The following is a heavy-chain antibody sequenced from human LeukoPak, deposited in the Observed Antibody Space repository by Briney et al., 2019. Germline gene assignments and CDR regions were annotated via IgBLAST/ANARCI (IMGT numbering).Heavy chain of an antibody. CDR2: IYENGGTT. D-gene: IGHD2-21*02. J-gene: IGHJ4*02. CDR3: ARDQGVTGSPDY. CDR1: GFTFRSHA. V-gene: IGHV3-23*01. Sequence: GGSLRLSCVGSGFTFRSHAMSWVRQAPEKGLEFVSGIYENGGTTYYADSVKGRFTISRDNSKNTLYLQMNSLRAEDTAVYYCARDQGVTGSPDYWGQGTLVTVSS.